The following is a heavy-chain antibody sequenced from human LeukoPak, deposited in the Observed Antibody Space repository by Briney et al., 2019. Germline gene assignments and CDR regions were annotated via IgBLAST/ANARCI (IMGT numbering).Heavy chain of an antibody. Sequence: ASVKVSCKASGYTFTGYYMHWVRQAPGQGLEWMGWINPNSGSTHYAQNFQGRVTLTRDMSIRTAYLELGRLRSDDTAVYYCARAGQSIAAQPDPDYWGQGTLVTVSS. V-gene: IGHV1-2*02. CDR3: ARAGQSIAAQPDPDY. CDR1: GYTFTGYY. D-gene: IGHD6-6*01. J-gene: IGHJ4*02. CDR2: INPNSGST.